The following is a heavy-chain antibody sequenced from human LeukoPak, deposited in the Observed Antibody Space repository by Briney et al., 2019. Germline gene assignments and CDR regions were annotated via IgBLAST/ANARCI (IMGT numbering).Heavy chain of an antibody. J-gene: IGHJ4*02. CDR1: GGSISNYY. CDR3: ARHMGFCGGGTCYFDY. CDR2: KHYTGST. Sequence: SETLSLTCTVSGGSISNYYWSWIRQPPGKGLEWIGYKHYTGSTNYSPSLRSRLTISEDTSKNQLSLKLSSVTAADTAVYYCARHMGFCGGGTCYFDYWGQGALVTVSS. V-gene: IGHV4-59*08. D-gene: IGHD2-15*01.